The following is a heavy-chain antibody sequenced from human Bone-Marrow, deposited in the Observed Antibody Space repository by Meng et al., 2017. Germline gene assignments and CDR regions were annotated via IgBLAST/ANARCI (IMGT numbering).Heavy chain of an antibody. D-gene: IGHD3-22*01. CDR2: INWNGGST. CDR3: ARDTPLIYYDSSGYYDY. J-gene: IGHJ4*02. CDR1: GFTFDDYG. V-gene: IGHV3-20*04. Sequence: GESLKISCAASGFTFDDYGMCWVRQAPGKGLEWVSGINWNGGSTGYADSVKGRFTISRDNAKNSLYLQMNSLRAEDTALYYCARDTPLIYYDSSGYYDYWGQGTLVTVSS.